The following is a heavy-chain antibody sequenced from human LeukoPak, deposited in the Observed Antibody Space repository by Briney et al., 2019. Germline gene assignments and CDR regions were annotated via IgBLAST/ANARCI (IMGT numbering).Heavy chain of an antibody. V-gene: IGHV3-48*01. J-gene: IGHJ4*02. CDR2: ISSSSSI. CDR1: GFAFSSYS. CDR3: ATESSRSSAF. Sequence: QPGGSLRLSCAASGFAFSSYSMKWVRQAPGKGLEWVSQISSSSSISYADSVKGRFTISRDNGKNSLYLQMNSLRAEDTAVYYCATESSRSSAFWGQGTLVTVSS. D-gene: IGHD6-6*01.